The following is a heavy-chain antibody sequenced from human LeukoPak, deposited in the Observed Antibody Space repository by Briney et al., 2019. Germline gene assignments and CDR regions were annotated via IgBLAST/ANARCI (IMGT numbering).Heavy chain of an antibody. Sequence: PSQTLSLTCTVSGGSISSGSYYWSWIRQPAGKGLEWIGRIYTSGSTNYNPSLKSRVTISVDTSKNQFSLKLSSVTAADTAVYYCARGLITMIVPDAFDIWGQGTMVTVSS. V-gene: IGHV4-61*02. J-gene: IGHJ3*02. D-gene: IGHD3-22*01. CDR2: IYTSGST. CDR3: ARGLITMIVPDAFDI. CDR1: GGSISSGSYY.